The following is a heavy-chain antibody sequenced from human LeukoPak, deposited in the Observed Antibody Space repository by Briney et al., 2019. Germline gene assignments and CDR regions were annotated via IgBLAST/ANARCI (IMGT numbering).Heavy chain of an antibody. CDR2: INQDGSEK. D-gene: IGHD3-10*02. V-gene: IGHV3-7*01. CDR3: AELGITMIGGV. J-gene: IGHJ6*04. CDR1: GFIFSSYW. Sequence: GGSLRLSCAVSGFIFSSYWMIWVRQAPGKGLEWVANINQDGSEKYYVDSVKGRFTISRDNSKNTLYLQMNSLRAEDTAVYYCAELGITMIGGVWGKGTTVTISS.